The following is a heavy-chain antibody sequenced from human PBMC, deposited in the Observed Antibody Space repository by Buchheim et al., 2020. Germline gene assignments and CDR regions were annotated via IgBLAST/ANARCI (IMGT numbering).Heavy chain of an antibody. CDR2: IYYTGST. J-gene: IGHJ5*02. D-gene: IGHD2-21*02. V-gene: IGHV4-31*03. Sequence: QVQLQELGPGLVKPSQTLSLTCTVSGVSISGGGFYWSWIRQYPGKGLEWIGYIYYTGSTYYNQSLKSRVTISVDTSKNKFSLKLSSVTAADTAVYYCARLHCGGDCYVGANWFDPWGQGTL. CDR1: GVSISGGGFY. CDR3: ARLHCGGDCYVGANWFDP.